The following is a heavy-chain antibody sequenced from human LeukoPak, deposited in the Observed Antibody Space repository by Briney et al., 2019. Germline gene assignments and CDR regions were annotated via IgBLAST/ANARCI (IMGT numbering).Heavy chain of an antibody. D-gene: IGHD3-10*01. V-gene: IGHV1-69*05. CDR2: IIPIFGTA. J-gene: IGHJ4*02. Sequence: GASVKVSCKASGDTFSRYPISWVRQAPGQGLEWMGKIIPIFGTASYAQKFQGRVTITTDESTSTAYMELSSLRSDDTAVYYCARESPFGETHFDYWGQGTLVTVSS. CDR1: GDTFSRYP. CDR3: ARESPFGETHFDY.